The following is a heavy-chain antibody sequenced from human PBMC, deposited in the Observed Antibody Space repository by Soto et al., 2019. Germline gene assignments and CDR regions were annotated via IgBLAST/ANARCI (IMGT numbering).Heavy chain of an antibody. CDR3: ARDPSRGYFDWFFKYSIAV. Sequence: VGSLRLSCAASGFTFSSYSMNWVRQAPGKGLEWVSYISSSSSTIYYADSVKGRFTISRDNAKNSLYLQMNSLRDEDTAVYYCARDPSRGYFDWFFKYSIAVWGQGNTVTV. CDR2: ISSSSSTI. V-gene: IGHV3-48*02. D-gene: IGHD3-9*01. J-gene: IGHJ6*02. CDR1: GFTFSSYS.